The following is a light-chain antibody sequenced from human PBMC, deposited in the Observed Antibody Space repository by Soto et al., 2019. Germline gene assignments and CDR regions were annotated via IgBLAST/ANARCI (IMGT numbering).Light chain of an antibody. CDR3: SSYVDTNSYV. CDR1: SSDVGGYNY. J-gene: IGLJ1*01. V-gene: IGLV2-8*01. CDR2: EVY. Sequence: QSALTQPPSASGSPGQSVTIPCTGTSSDVGGYNYVSWYQHHPGKAPKLIIYEVYKRPSGVPDRFSGSKSGNTAALTVSGLQAEDEADYYCSSYVDTNSYVFGTGTQLTVL.